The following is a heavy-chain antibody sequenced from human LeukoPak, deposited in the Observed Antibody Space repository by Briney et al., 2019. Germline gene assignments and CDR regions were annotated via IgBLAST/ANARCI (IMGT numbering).Heavy chain of an antibody. CDR3: ARGATMVRGVHLDAFDI. Sequence: SETLSLTCAVYGGSFSGYYWSWIRQPPGKGLEWIGEINHSGSTNYNPSLKSRVTISVDTSKNQFSLKLSSVTAADTAVYYCARGATMVRGVHLDAFDIWGQGTMVTVSS. CDR2: INHSGST. D-gene: IGHD3-10*01. V-gene: IGHV4-34*01. CDR1: GGSFSGYY. J-gene: IGHJ3*02.